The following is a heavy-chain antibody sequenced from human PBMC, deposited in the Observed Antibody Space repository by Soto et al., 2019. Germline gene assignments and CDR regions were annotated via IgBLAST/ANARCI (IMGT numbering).Heavy chain of an antibody. CDR1: GFIFSDHY. CDR2: TRNKANTYTT. Sequence: EVQLVESGGGLVQPGGSLRLSCAASGFIFSDHYMDWVRQPPGKGLEWVGRTRNKANTYTTEYAASVKGRFTMSRDDSKNSLYLQMNSLKTEGTAVYYCARDLSGSDIVYWGQGTLVTVSS. CDR3: ARDLSGSDIVY. D-gene: IGHD1-26*01. V-gene: IGHV3-72*01. J-gene: IGHJ4*02.